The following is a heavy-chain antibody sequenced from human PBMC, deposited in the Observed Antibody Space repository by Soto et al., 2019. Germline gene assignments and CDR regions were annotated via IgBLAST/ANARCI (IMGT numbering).Heavy chain of an antibody. CDR3: ARRAIGSSRAFDI. CDR1: GFAFTGHP. Sequence: GGSLRLSCAASGFAFTGHPMSWVRQAPEKGLEWVAGISDGGDLTYNADSVKGRFTISRDNSRNTLYLQMNSLRAEDTAVYYCARRAIGSSRAFDIWGQGTMVTVSS. V-gene: IGHV3-23*01. J-gene: IGHJ3*02. D-gene: IGHD3-10*01. CDR2: ISDGGDLT.